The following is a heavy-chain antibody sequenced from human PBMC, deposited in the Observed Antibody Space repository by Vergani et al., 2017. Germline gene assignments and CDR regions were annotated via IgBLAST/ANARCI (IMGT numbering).Heavy chain of an antibody. D-gene: IGHD6-19*01. CDR2: INQSAST. CDR3: ARGRSFSGIVVH. CDR1: RGSFSGYY. J-gene: IGHJ1*01. V-gene: IGHV4-34*01. Sequence: QVQLQQWGAGLLKPSETLSLTCAVYRGSFSGYYWSWIRQPPGKGLEWIGEINQSASTNDNPSLKSRVTISVDTSKNQFSLKLSSVTDADTAVYYCARGRSFSGIVVHWGQGTLVTVSS.